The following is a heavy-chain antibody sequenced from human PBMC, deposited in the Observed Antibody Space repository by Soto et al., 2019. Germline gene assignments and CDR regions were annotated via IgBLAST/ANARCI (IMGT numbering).Heavy chain of an antibody. J-gene: IGHJ4*02. V-gene: IGHV3-23*01. CDR2: ISGSGGST. D-gene: IGHD3-22*01. Sequence: GGSLRLSCAASGFTFSSYAMSWVRQAPGKGLEWVSAISGSGGSTSYADSVKGRFTISRDNSKNTLYLQMNSLRAEDTAVYYCARQRDSSGYYFDYWGQGTLVTVSS. CDR1: GFTFSSYA. CDR3: ARQRDSSGYYFDY.